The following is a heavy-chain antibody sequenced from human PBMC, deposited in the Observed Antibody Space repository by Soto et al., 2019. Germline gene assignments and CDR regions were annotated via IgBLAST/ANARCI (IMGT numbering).Heavy chain of an antibody. V-gene: IGHV1-69*12. D-gene: IGHD5-12*01. J-gene: IGHJ6*02. CDR2: IIPLFRTP. CDR3: ARDKDRLQLGGNYLYAMDV. CDR1: GGTFSNYS. Sequence: QAQLVQSGAEVKKPGSSVKVSCKASGGTFSNYSISWVRQAPGQGLEWMGGIIPLFRTPDYSRKFQGRVTIAAGESTSIADMELSSLRSEDTAVYYCARDKDRLQLGGNYLYAMDVWGQGTTVTVSS.